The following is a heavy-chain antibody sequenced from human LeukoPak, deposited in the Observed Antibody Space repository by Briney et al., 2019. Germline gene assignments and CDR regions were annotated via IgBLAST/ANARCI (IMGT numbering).Heavy chain of an antibody. D-gene: IGHD6-19*01. CDR3: AKGKYSSGWYVFDY. CDR2: IIGSDDST. J-gene: IGHJ4*02. V-gene: IGHV3-23*01. CDR1: GFTFSRYV. Sequence: GGSLRLSCAASGFTFSRYVMSWVRQAPGKGLEWVSTIIGSDDSTYYADSVKGRFTISRDNSKNTLYLQANSLRAEDTAVYYCAKGKYSSGWYVFDYWGQGTLVTVSS.